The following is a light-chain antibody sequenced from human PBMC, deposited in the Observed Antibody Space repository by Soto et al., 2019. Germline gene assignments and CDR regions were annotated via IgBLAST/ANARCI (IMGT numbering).Light chain of an antibody. V-gene: IGLV7-46*01. J-gene: IGLJ3*02. CDR3: LLFFGGAGV. CDR2: DAS. CDR1: TGAVTSGHF. Sequence: QAVVTQEPSLTVSPGGTVTLTCGSSTGAVTSGHFPYWFQQKPGQAPRTLIYDASDKHSSPPARFSGSLVGGKAALTLSGGQPGGGAEYYFLLFFGGAGVLGGGTPLPVL.